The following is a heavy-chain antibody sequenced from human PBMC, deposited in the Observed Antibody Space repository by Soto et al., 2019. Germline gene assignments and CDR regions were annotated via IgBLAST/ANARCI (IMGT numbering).Heavy chain of an antibody. CDR2: IYYSGST. CDR3: ARGDGIQLGSLAGRYYYHKMDV. Sequence: PSETLSLTCTVSGGSVSSGSYYWSWIRQPPGKGLEWIGYIYYSGSTNYNPSLKSRVTISVDTSKNQFSLKLSSVTAADTAVYYCARGDGIQLGSLAGRYYYHKMDVWGQGTTVTVSS. J-gene: IGHJ6*02. V-gene: IGHV4-61*01. CDR1: GGSVSSGSYY. D-gene: IGHD1-1*01.